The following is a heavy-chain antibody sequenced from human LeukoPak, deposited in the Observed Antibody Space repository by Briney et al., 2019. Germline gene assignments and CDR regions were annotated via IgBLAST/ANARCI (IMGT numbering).Heavy chain of an antibody. CDR2: ISTSSSYI. Sequence: GGSLRLSCAASGFTFRSYSMNWVRQAPGKGLEWVSSISTSSSYIYYADSVKGRFTISRENAKNLLYLQMNRLRAEDTAVYHCARDRSTNSYAEYFFDYWGQGTLVTVSS. CDR3: ARDRSTNSYAEYFFDY. D-gene: IGHD3-16*01. V-gene: IGHV3-21*01. CDR1: GFTFRSYS. J-gene: IGHJ4*02.